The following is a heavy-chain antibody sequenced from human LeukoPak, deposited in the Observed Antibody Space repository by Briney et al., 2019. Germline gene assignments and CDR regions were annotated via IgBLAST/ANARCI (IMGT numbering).Heavy chain of an antibody. D-gene: IGHD3-16*01. CDR3: AREGAPLGGRPDY. J-gene: IGHJ4*02. Sequence: GGSLRLSCAASGFTFSSYEMNWVRQAPGKGLEWVSYISSSGSTIYYADSVKGRFTISRDNAKNSLYLQMNSLRAEDTAVYYCAREGAPLGGRPDYWGQGTLVTVSS. CDR2: ISSSGSTI. V-gene: IGHV3-48*03. CDR1: GFTFSSYE.